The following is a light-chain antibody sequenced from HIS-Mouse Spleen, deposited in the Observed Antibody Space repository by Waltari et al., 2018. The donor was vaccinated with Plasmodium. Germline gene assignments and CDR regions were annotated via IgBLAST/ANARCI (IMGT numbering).Light chain of an antibody. CDR2: AAS. CDR1: QSISSY. Sequence: DIQMTQSPSSLSASVGDRVTITCRASQSISSYLNWYQQKPAKAPKLLIYAASSLQSGVPSRFSGSGSGTDFTLTISSLQPEYFATYYCQQSYSTWTFGQGTKVEIK. CDR3: QQSYSTWT. V-gene: IGKV1-39*01. J-gene: IGKJ1*01.